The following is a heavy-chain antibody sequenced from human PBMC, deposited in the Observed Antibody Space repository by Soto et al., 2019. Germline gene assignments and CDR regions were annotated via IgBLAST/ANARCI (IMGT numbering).Heavy chain of an antibody. D-gene: IGHD5-12*01. CDR1: GYTFTSYG. CDR3: ARDFAGGLHDAFDF. J-gene: IGHJ3*01. CDR2: ISAYNGHT. Sequence: GASVKVSCKASGYTFTSYGISWVRQAPGQGLEWMGWISAYNGHTKYAQELQDRLTITTDTSASTAYMELRSLKSADTAVFYCARDFAGGLHDAFDFWGQGTMVTVSS. V-gene: IGHV1-18*01.